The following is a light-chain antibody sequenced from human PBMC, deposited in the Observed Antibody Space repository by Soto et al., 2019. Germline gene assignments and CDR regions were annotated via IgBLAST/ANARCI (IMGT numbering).Light chain of an antibody. CDR1: QDISNY. V-gene: IGKV1-33*01. CDR3: QQYDNLPLT. CDR2: DAS. Sequence: DIQMTQSPSSLSASVGHRVTITCQASQDISNYLNLYQQKPGKAPKLLIYDASNLETGVPSRFSGSGSGTDFTSTISSLQPEDIATYYCQQYDNLPLTFGGGTKVDIK. J-gene: IGKJ4*01.